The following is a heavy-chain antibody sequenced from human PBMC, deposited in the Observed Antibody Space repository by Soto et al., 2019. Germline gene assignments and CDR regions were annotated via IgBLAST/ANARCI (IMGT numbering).Heavy chain of an antibody. J-gene: IGHJ6*03. CDR2: MKPNSGNT. CDR1: GYTFTSYD. CDR3: ARGKAVTTTLYYYYYCMDV. D-gene: IGHD4-17*01. Sequence: ASVKVSCKASGYTFTSYDINWVLQATGQGLEWMGWMKPNSGNTGYAQKFQGRVTMTRNTSISTAYMELSSLRSEDTAVYYCARGKAVTTTLYYYYYCMDVWGKGTTVTVSS. V-gene: IGHV1-8*01.